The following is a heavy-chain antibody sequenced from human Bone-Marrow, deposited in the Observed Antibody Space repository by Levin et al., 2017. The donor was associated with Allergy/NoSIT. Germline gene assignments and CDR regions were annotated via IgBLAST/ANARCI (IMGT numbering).Heavy chain of an antibody. D-gene: IGHD1-26*01. CDR3: ARSWELDY. CDR2: IYSGGGT. V-gene: IGHV3-66*01. J-gene: IGHJ4*02. Sequence: GGSLRLSCAASGFIVSSNYMSWVRQAPGKGLEWVSVIYSGGGTNYADSVKDRFTISRDNSKNTLYLQMNSLRAEDTAVYYCARSWELDYWGQGTLVTVSS. CDR1: GFIVSSNY.